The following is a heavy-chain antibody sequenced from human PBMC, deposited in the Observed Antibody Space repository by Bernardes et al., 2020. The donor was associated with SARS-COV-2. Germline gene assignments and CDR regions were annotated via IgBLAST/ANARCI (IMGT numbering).Heavy chain of an antibody. J-gene: IGHJ6*02. Sequence: GASLKISGKGSDYTFTHYWIGWVRRMPGKGLEWMGIIYPGDSDTKYSPSFQGRVTISADKSVNTAYLQWSSLKASDTAIYYCARRRYGDFGVDVWGQGTTVTVSS. V-gene: IGHV5-51*01. CDR1: DYTFTHYW. D-gene: IGHD4-17*01. CDR3: ARRRYGDFGVDV. CDR2: IYPGDSDT.